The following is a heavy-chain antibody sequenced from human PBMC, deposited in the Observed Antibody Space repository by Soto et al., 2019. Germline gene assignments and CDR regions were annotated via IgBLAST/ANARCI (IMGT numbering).Heavy chain of an antibody. V-gene: IGHV5-51*01. Sequence: GESLSISCRTSGYRFTSYWIAWVRQMRGKGLGWMGSIFPSDSDTRCSPSFQGQVTISADRSTSTVFLQWASLKASDTAVYFCARKDKTGYFNWFDPWGQGTLVTVSS. D-gene: IGHD3-9*01. J-gene: IGHJ5*02. CDR2: IFPSDSDT. CDR3: ARKDKTGYFNWFDP. CDR1: GYRFTSYW.